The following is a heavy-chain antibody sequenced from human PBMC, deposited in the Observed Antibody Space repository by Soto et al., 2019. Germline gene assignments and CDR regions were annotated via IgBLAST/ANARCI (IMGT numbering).Heavy chain of an antibody. V-gene: IGHV3-30-3*01. CDR2: ISYDGSNK. D-gene: IGHD3-3*01. CDR3: ARDSNPQFDFWSGYYRDNWFDP. CDR1: GFTFSSYA. Sequence: PGGSLRLSCAASGFTFSSYAMHWVRQAPGKGLEWVTVISYDGSNKYYADSVKGRFTISRDNSKNTLYLQMNSLRAEDTAVYYCARDSNPQFDFWSGYYRDNWFDPWGQGTLVTVSS. J-gene: IGHJ5*02.